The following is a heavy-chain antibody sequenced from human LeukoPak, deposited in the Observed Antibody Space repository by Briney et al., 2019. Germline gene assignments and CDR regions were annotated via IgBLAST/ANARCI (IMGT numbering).Heavy chain of an antibody. Sequence: GGSLRLSCAASGFTFSSYSTNWVRQAPGKGLEWVSSISSSSYIYYADSVKGRFTISRDNAKNSLYLQMNSLRAEDTAVYYCARDLGYCSSTSCIDAFDIWGQGTMVTVSS. CDR1: GFTFSSYS. CDR3: ARDLGYCSSTSCIDAFDI. J-gene: IGHJ3*02. D-gene: IGHD2-2*01. CDR2: ISSSSYI. V-gene: IGHV3-21*01.